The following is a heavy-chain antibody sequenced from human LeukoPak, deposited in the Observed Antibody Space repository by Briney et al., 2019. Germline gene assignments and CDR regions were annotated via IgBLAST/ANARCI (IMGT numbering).Heavy chain of an antibody. V-gene: IGHV4-59*12. J-gene: IGHJ4*02. Sequence: SETLSLTCTVSGGSISSYYWGWIRQPPGRGLEWIGYIYYSGSTNYNPSLKSRVTISVDTSKNQFSLKLSSVTAEDTAVYYCARGSDYEAFDYWGQGTLVTVSS. CDR2: IYYSGST. CDR3: ARGSDYEAFDY. CDR1: GGSISSYY. D-gene: IGHD3-16*01.